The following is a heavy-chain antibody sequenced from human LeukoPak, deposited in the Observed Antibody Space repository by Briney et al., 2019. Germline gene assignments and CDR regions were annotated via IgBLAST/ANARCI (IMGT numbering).Heavy chain of an antibody. V-gene: IGHV1-69*04. J-gene: IGHJ5*02. CDR3: ASRQYYYDAVGFDP. D-gene: IGHD3-22*01. CDR2: IIPIFGIA. CDR1: GGTFSSYA. Sequence: ASVKVSCKASGGTFSSYAINWVRQAPGQGLEWMGRIIPIFGIANYAQKFQGRVTITADKSTSTAYMELSSLRSEDTAVYYCASRQYYYDAVGFDPWGQGTLVTVSS.